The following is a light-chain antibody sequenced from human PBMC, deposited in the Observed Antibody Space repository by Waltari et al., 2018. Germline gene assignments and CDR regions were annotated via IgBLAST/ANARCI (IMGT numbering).Light chain of an antibody. V-gene: IGKV3-20*01. Sequence: DIVLTQSPGTLSLSPGERATLSCRASQSVGRSLAWYQQKPGQAPRLLIFGASNRATGVPDRFSGSGSGTDFSLTISRLEPEDLAVYFCQHYVKLPVTFGQGTKVEIK. J-gene: IGKJ1*01. CDR1: QSVGRS. CDR2: GAS. CDR3: QHYVKLPVT.